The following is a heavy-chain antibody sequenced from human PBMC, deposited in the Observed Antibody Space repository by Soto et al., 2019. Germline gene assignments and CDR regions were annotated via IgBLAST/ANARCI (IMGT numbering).Heavy chain of an antibody. CDR1: GYTFTGYY. V-gene: IGHV1-2*02. Sequence: ASVKVSCKASGYTFTGYYIHWVRQAPGQGLEWMGWINPNSGDTNYAQKFQGRVTMTRDTSFSTAYMELSSLRSDDTAVYYCATRYSYVHFWGQGTLVTVSS. CDR2: INPNSGDT. D-gene: IGHD5-18*01. CDR3: ATRYSYVHF. J-gene: IGHJ4*02.